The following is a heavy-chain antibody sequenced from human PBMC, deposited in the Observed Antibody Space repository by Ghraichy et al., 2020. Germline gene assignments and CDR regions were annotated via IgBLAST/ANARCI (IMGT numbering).Heavy chain of an antibody. D-gene: IGHD3-22*01. CDR2: ISSSSSYI. Sequence: VGSLRLSCAASGFTFSSYSMNWVRQAPGKGLEWVSSISSSSSYIYYADSVKGRFTISRDNAKNSLYLQMNSLRAEDTAVYYCARVSGVTYYYDSSGYLFDAFDIWGQGTMVTVSS. CDR3: ARVSGVTYYYDSSGYLFDAFDI. J-gene: IGHJ3*02. V-gene: IGHV3-21*01. CDR1: GFTFSSYS.